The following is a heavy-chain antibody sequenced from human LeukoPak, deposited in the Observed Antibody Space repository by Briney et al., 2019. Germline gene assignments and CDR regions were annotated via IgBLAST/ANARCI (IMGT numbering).Heavy chain of an antibody. V-gene: IGHV4-34*01. Sequence: NASETLSLTCAVYGGSFSGYYWSWIRQPPGKGLEWIGEINHSGGTNYNPSLKSRVTISVDTSKNQFSLKLSSVTAADTAVYYCARGLYSSGWFLPKYYFDYWGQGTLVTVSS. CDR1: GGSFSGYY. CDR2: INHSGGT. CDR3: ARGLYSSGWFLPKYYFDY. D-gene: IGHD6-19*01. J-gene: IGHJ4*02.